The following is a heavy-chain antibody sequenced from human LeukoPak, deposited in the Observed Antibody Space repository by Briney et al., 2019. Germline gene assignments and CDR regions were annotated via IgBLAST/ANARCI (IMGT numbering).Heavy chain of an antibody. Sequence: PGGSLRLSSAASGFTFSSYGMHWARQAPGKGLEWVAFIRYDGSNKYYADSVKGRFTISRDNSKNTLYLQMNSLRAEDTALHYCAKDYDDKFDYWGQGTLVTVSS. V-gene: IGHV3-30*02. J-gene: IGHJ4*02. D-gene: IGHD3-9*01. CDR1: GFTFSSYG. CDR3: AKDYDDKFDY. CDR2: IRYDGSNK.